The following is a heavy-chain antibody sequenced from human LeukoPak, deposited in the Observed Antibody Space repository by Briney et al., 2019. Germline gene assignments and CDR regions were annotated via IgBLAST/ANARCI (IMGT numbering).Heavy chain of an antibody. J-gene: IGHJ4*02. CDR1: GGSINSGGYY. CDR3: ARGGYYYDTCGPFDY. Sequence: SETLSLTCTVSGGSINSGGYYWSWIRQHLGKGLEWIGYISHSGSTSYNPSLKSRVTISVDTSNNEFSLRLTSVAAADTAVYYCARGGYYYDTCGPFDYWGQGTLVTVSS. D-gene: IGHD3-22*01. V-gene: IGHV4-31*03. CDR2: ISHSGST.